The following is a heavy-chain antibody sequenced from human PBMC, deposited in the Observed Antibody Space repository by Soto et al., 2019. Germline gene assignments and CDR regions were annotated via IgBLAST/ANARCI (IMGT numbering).Heavy chain of an antibody. V-gene: IGHV4-34*01. Sequence: RQHKGKGLEWIGEINHSGSTNYNPSLKSRVTISVDTSKNQFSLKLSSVTAADTAVYYCARGSHRAHEGYSGSQLDYWGQGTLVTVSS. D-gene: IGHD5-12*01. J-gene: IGHJ4*02. CDR2: INHSGST. CDR3: ARGSHRAHEGYSGSQLDY.